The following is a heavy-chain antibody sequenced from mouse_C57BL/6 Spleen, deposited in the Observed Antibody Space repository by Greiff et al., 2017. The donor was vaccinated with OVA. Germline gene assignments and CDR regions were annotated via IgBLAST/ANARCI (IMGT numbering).Heavy chain of an antibody. Sequence: QVQLKESGPELVKPGASVKISCKASGYAFSSSWMNWVKQRPGKGLEWIGRIYPGDGDTNYNGKFKGKATLTADKSSSTAYMQLSSLTSEDSAVYFCARPVYYDLAWFAYWGQGTLVTVSA. CDR3: ARPVYYDLAWFAY. CDR2: IYPGDGDT. J-gene: IGHJ3*01. V-gene: IGHV1-82*01. CDR1: GYAFSSSW. D-gene: IGHD2-4*01.